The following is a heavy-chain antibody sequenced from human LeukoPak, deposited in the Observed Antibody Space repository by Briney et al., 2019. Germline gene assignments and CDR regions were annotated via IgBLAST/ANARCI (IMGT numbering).Heavy chain of an antibody. J-gene: IGHJ4*02. Sequence: ASVKVSCKASGYTFTSYGISWVRQAPGQGLEWMGWISAYNGNTNYAQKLQGRVTMTTDTSTRTAYIELRSLRSDDTAVYSCARDDNYYDSSGYWNYWGQGTLVTVSS. V-gene: IGHV1-18*01. CDR2: ISAYNGNT. D-gene: IGHD3-22*01. CDR3: ARDDNYYDSSGYWNY. CDR1: GYTFTSYG.